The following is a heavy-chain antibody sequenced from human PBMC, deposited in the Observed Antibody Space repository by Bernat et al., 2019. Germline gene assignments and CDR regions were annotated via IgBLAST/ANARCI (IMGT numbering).Heavy chain of an antibody. CDR1: GFTFGDYA. D-gene: IGHD3-3*01. Sequence: EVQLVESGGGLVKPGRSLRLSCTASGFTFGDYAMSWFRQAPGKGLEWVGFIRSKAYGGTKEYAAFVKSRFNLSKDNSKNIAYLQKNSLKTDDTAVYYCTRDLPFLDSLYYYYCRDARGKGTTVTVSS. V-gene: IGHV3-49*05. J-gene: IGHJ6*03. CDR2: IRSKAYGGTK. CDR3: TRDLPFLDSLYYYYCRDA.